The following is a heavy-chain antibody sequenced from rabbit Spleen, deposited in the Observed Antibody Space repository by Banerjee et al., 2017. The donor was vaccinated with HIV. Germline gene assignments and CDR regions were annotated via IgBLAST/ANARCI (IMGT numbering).Heavy chain of an antibody. CDR3: ARGSSNTHYGMDL. Sequence: EQLEESGGGLVKPEGSLTLTCKASGVSFSDKDVMCWVRQAPGKGLEWIACINIVTGKDVYATWAKGRFIMSRTSSTKVTLQMTSLTAADTATYFCARGSSNTHYGMDLWGPGTLVTVS. V-gene: IGHV1S45*01. J-gene: IGHJ6*01. CDR1: GVSFSDKDV. D-gene: IGHD1-1*01. CDR2: INIVTGKD.